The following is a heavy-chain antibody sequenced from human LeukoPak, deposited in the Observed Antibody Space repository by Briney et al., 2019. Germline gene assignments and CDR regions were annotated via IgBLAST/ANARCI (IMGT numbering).Heavy chain of an antibody. D-gene: IGHD3-3*01. CDR2: INHSGST. V-gene: IGHV4-34*01. Sequence: SETLSLTCAVYGGSFSGYYWSWIRQPPGKGLEWIGEINHSGSTNYNPSLKSRVTISVDTSKNQFSLKLSSVTAADTAVYYCARGSTILAGGGVDFDYWGQGTPVTVSS. CDR1: GGSFSGYY. J-gene: IGHJ4*02. CDR3: ARGSTILAGGGVDFDY.